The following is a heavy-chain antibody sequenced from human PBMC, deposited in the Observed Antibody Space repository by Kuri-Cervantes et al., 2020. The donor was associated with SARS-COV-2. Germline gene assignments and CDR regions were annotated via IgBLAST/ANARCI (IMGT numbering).Heavy chain of an antibody. Sequence: GESLKISCAASGFTFSSYGMHWVRQAPGKGLEWVAVISYDGSNKYYADSVRGRFTISRDNSKNTLYLQMNSLRAEDTAVYYCARPQGYCSGGSCPDAFDIRGQGTMVTVSS. CDR3: ARPQGYCSGGSCPDAFDI. CDR1: GFTFSSYG. CDR2: ISYDGSNK. V-gene: IGHV3-30*03. D-gene: IGHD2-15*01. J-gene: IGHJ3*02.